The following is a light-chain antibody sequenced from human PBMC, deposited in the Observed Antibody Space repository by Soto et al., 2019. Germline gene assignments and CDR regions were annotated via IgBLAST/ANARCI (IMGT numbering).Light chain of an antibody. V-gene: IGKV1-33*01. J-gene: IGKJ3*01. CDR1: QDISNY. CDR3: QQHDNLPFT. CDR2: DAP. Sequence: DIQMTQSPSSLSASVGDRVTITCQASQDISNYLNWYQQKPGKAPKLLIYDAPNLETGVPSRFSGSRSGTDFTFTISSLQPEDTATYYCQQHDNLPFTFGPGTKVDIK.